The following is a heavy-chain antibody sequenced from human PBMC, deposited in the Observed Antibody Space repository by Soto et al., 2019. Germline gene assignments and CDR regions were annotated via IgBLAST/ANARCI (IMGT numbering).Heavy chain of an antibody. D-gene: IGHD3-10*01. CDR1: GFTFSTYA. J-gene: IGHJ4*02. CDR2: SIGGGDTT. CDR3: AKDSTTYYGSFHY. V-gene: IGHV3-23*01. Sequence: EVQLLESGGGLVQPGGSLRLSCVASGFTFSTYAMSWVRQAPGKGLEWVSASIGGGDTTYYANSVKGRFTISRDNSKNMLFLQMNSLRVEDTAVYYCAKDSTTYYGSFHYWGQGTLVTVSS.